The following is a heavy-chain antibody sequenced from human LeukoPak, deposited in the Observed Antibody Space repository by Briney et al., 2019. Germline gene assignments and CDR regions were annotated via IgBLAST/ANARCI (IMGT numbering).Heavy chain of an antibody. CDR2: INHSGST. CDR3: AREGIGYSSSWYYFDY. D-gene: IGHD6-13*01. J-gene: IGHJ4*02. CDR1: GGSFSGYY. V-gene: IGHV4-34*01. Sequence: SETLSLTCAVYGGSFSGYYWSRIRQPPGKGLEWIGEINHSGSTNYNPSLKSRVTISVDTSKNQFSLKLSSVTAADTAVYYCAREGIGYSSSWYYFDYWGQGTLVTVSS.